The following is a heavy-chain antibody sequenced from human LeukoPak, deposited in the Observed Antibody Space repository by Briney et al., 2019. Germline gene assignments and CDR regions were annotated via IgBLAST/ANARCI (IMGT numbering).Heavy chain of an antibody. J-gene: IGHJ4*02. CDR3: ERGALDFDY. CDR2: ISSSSSTI. CDR1: GFTLSSYN. Sequence: PGGSLRLSCAASGFTLSSYNMNWVRQAPGKGLEWVSYISSSSSTIYCADSVKGRFTISRDNAKNSLYLHMNSLKDEDTALYYCERGALDFDYWGQGTLVTVSS. V-gene: IGHV3-48*02.